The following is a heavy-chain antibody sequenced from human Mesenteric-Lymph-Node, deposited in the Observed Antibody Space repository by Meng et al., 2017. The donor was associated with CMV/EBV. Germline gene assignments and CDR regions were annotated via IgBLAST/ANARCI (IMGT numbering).Heavy chain of an antibody. J-gene: IGHJ4*02. V-gene: IGHV1-69*05. D-gene: IGHD3-3*01. CDR2: IIPIFGTA. CDR1: GYTFTNYG. CDR3: ARERMGGFDFWSGNFDY. Sequence: SVKVSCKASGYTFTNYGISWVRQAPGQGLEWMGGIIPIFGTANYAQKFQGRVTITTDESTSTAYMELSSLRSEDTAVYYCARERMGGFDFWSGNFDYWGQGTLVTVSS.